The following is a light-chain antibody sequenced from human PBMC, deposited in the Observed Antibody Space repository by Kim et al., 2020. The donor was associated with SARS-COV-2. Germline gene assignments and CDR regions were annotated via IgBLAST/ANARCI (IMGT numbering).Light chain of an antibody. Sequence: EIVLTQSPATLSLSPGERATLSCRASQSVSSYLAWYQQKPGQAPRLLIYDASNRATGIPARFSGSTSGTDFTLTIRSLEPEDFAVYYCQQRSNWPSFGPGTKVDIK. V-gene: IGKV3-11*01. CDR1: QSVSSY. CDR3: QQRSNWPS. CDR2: DAS. J-gene: IGKJ3*01.